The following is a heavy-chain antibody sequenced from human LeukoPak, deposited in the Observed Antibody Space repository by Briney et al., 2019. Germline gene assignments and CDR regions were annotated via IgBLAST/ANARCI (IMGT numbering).Heavy chain of an antibody. CDR2: INPNSGGT. J-gene: IGHJ5*02. CDR1: GYTFTGYY. CDR3: ARGYCSGGGCYSVENCFDP. Sequence: ASVKVSCKASGYTFTGYYIFWVRQAPGQGLKWMGRINPNSGGTQYAQEFQGRVTMTRDTSISTAYMELSRLRSDDTAVYYCARGYCSGGGCYSVENCFDPCGQGTLVTVSS. V-gene: IGHV1-2*06. D-gene: IGHD2-15*01.